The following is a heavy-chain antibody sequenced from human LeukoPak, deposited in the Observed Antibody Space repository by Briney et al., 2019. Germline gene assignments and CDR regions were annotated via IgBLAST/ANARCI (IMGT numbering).Heavy chain of an antibody. J-gene: IGHJ4*02. V-gene: IGHV3-48*02. CDR1: GFTFSSYS. CDR3: ARVWGLAVAGGEIEY. Sequence: GGSLRLSCAASGFTFSSYSMNWVRQAPGKGLEWVSYISSSGTTIYYADSVKGRYTISRDNAKNSLYLQMNSLRDEDTAVYYCARVWGLAVAGGEIEYWGQGTLVTVSS. CDR2: ISSSGTTI. D-gene: IGHD6-13*01.